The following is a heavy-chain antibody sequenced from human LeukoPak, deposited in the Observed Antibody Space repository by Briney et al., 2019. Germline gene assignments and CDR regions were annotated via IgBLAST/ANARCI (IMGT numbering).Heavy chain of an antibody. CDR3: ASPKVGATKAFDI. D-gene: IGHD1-26*01. CDR1: GESLSGHY. Sequence: PSETLSLTCAVSGESLSGHYWSWIRQPPGEGLEWIGEISHSGTTYYNPSLKSRVTISVDTSKNQFSLKLSSVTAADTAVYYCASPKVGATKAFDIWGQGTMVTVSS. V-gene: IGHV4-34*01. J-gene: IGHJ3*02. CDR2: ISHSGTT.